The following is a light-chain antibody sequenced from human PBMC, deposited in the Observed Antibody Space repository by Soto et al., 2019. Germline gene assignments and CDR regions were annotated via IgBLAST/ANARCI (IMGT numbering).Light chain of an antibody. J-gene: IGKJ4*01. CDR3: QQRNNWPPVT. CDR2: GAS. V-gene: IGKV3D-15*01. CDR1: QSVNSN. Sequence: ETVMTQSPATLSVSPGERATLSCRASQSVNSNLAWYQQKLGQAPRVLIYGASTRAAGIPDRFSGSGSGTDFTLTISSLEPEDFAVYYCQQRNNWPPVTFGGGTKVDIK.